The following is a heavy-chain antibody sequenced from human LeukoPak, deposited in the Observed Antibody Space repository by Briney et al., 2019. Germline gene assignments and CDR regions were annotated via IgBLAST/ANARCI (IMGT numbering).Heavy chain of an antibody. CDR3: ARAGPSSSWHQFDY. J-gene: IGHJ4*02. CDR1: GYTFTNYY. V-gene: IGHV1-2*02. CDR2: INPNSSGT. Sequence: ASVKVSCKASGYTFTNYYIHWVRQAPGQGLEWMGWINPNSSGTNYAQKFQGRVTMTRDTSISTAYMELSSLRSDDTAVYYCARAGPSSSWHQFDYWGQGTLVTVSS. D-gene: IGHD6-13*01.